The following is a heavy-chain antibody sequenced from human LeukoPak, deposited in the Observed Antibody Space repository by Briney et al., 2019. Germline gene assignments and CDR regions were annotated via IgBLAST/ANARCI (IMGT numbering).Heavy chain of an antibody. V-gene: IGHV4-39*01. CDR1: GGSISSSSYY. CDR2: IYYSGST. CDR3: ARTKSITIFGVGYYYYMDV. D-gene: IGHD3-3*01. J-gene: IGHJ6*03. Sequence: SEALSLTCTASGGSISSSSYYWGWIRQPPGKGLEWIGSIYYSGSTYYNPSLKSRVTISVDTSKNQFSLKLSSVTAADTAVYYCARTKSITIFGVGYYYYMDVWGKGTTVTVSS.